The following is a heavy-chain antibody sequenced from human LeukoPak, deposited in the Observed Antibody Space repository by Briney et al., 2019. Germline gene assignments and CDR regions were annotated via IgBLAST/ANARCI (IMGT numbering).Heavy chain of an antibody. V-gene: IGHV1-69*01. D-gene: IGHD5-18*01. Sequence: SSVKVSCKASGGTFSSYAISWVRQAPGQGLEWMGGIIPIFGTANYAQKSQGRVTITADESTSTAYMELSSLRSEDTAVYYCAGRGLAEQLWYSFWGQGTMVTVSS. CDR2: IIPIFGTA. CDR3: AGRGLAEQLWYSF. J-gene: IGHJ3*01. CDR1: GGTFSSYA.